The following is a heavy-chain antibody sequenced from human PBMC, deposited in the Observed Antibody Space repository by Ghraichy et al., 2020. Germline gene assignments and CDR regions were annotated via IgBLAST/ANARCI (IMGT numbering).Heavy chain of an antibody. Sequence: GGSLRLSCSASGFTFAAYAMSWVRQAPGKGLEWVSLISRNGRDTNYADSVRGRFTISRDNAKSALFLQVNTLRAEDTAVYYCVREGQELGKSGFDLWGQGTPVTVSS. CDR1: GFTFAAYA. V-gene: IGHV3-11*06. D-gene: IGHD1-7*01. CDR2: ISRNGRDT. CDR3: VREGQELGKSGFDL. J-gene: IGHJ5*02.